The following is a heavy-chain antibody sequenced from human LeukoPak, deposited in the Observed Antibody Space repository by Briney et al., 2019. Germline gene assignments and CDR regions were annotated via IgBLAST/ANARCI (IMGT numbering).Heavy chain of an antibody. J-gene: IGHJ4*02. CDR2: GSHDGRNK. V-gene: IGHV3-30*18. Sequence: GRSLRLSCVASGFIFRNYAMHWVRQAPGKGLEWVAVGSHDGRNKIYGDSVKGRFTISRDNSKNTVYLQMDNLRPEDTAVYYCAKDRDSSTWSVFDFWGQGALVTVSS. D-gene: IGHD6-13*01. CDR1: GFIFRNYA. CDR3: AKDRDSSTWSVFDF.